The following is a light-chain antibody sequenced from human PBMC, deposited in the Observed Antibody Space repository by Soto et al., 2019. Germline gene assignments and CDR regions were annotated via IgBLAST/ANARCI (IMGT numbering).Light chain of an antibody. CDR2: LGS. CDR1: QSLLHSDGNNY. V-gene: IGKV2-28*01. CDR3: MQALQTPLT. Sequence: DIVMTQSPLSLPVTPGEPASISCRSSQSLLHSDGNNYLYWFLQKPGQSPQVLIYLGSIRASGVADRFSGSGSGTDYTLKISRVEAEDVGIYYCMQALQTPLTFGGGTQLEI. J-gene: IGKJ4*01.